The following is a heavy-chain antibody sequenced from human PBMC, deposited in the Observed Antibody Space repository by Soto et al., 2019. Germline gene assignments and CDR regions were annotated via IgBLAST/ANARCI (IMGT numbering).Heavy chain of an antibody. J-gene: IGHJ4*02. CDR2: IYYSENT. D-gene: IGHD3-22*01. CDR1: GFSISSGDYY. Sequence: SETLSLTCTVSGFSISSGDYYWSWIRQTPGKGLEWIGYIYYSENTNYNPSLKSRVTISVDTSKNQFSLKLSSVTAADTAVYYCARAEYYYDSSGSPSGISYWGQGTLVTSPQ. CDR3: ARAEYYYDSSGSPSGISY. V-gene: IGHV4-61*08.